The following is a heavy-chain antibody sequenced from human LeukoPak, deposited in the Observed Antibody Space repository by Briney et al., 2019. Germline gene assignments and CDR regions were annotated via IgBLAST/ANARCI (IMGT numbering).Heavy chain of an antibody. J-gene: IGHJ4*02. D-gene: IGHD4-17*01. Sequence: TGGSLRLSCAASGFTFSSYAMSWVRQAPGKGLEWVSAISGSGGSTYYADSVKGRFTISRDNSKNTLYLQMNSLRAEDTAVYYCAKGRVDGDYYFDYWGQGTLVNVSS. CDR2: ISGSGGST. CDR1: GFTFSSYA. CDR3: AKGRVDGDYYFDY. V-gene: IGHV3-23*01.